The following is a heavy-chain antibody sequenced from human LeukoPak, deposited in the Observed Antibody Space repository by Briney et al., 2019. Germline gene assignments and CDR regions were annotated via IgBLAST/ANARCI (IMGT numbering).Heavy chain of an antibody. CDR2: IKSKTDGGTT. D-gene: IGHD3-9*01. V-gene: IGHV3-15*01. CDR1: GFTFTKAW. J-gene: IGHJ4*02. CDR3: ARGLGSFDWLWEH. Sequence: GGSLRLSCAASGFTFTKAWMRWVRQAPGKGLEWVGRIKSKTDGGTTDYAAPVKGRFTISRDDSKNTLYLQMNSLKTEDTAVYYCARGLGSFDWLWEHWGPGTLVTVSS.